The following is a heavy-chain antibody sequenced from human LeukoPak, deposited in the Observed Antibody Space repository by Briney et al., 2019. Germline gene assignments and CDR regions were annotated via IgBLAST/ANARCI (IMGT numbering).Heavy chain of an antibody. Sequence: PSETLSLTCAVSGYSISSGYYWGWIRQPPGKGLEWIGSIYHSGSTYYNPSLKSRVTISVDTSKNQFSLKLSSVTAADTAVYYCARHGGSGSDVDYWGQGTLVTVSS. CDR2: IYHSGST. CDR3: ARHGGSGSDVDY. CDR1: GYSISSGYY. V-gene: IGHV4-38-2*01. D-gene: IGHD3-10*01. J-gene: IGHJ4*02.